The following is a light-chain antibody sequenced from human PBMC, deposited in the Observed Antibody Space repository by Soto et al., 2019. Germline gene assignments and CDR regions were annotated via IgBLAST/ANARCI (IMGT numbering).Light chain of an antibody. J-gene: IGLJ2*01. CDR3: SSYTSSSTRPVV. CDR1: SSDVGGYHY. Sequence: QSALTQPASVSGSPGQSITISCTGTSSDVGGYHYVSWYQQHPGKVPKLLIYGVTKRPSGVSNRFSGSKSGNTASLTISGLQAEDEADYYCSSYTSSSTRPVVFGGGTKVTVL. CDR2: GVT. V-gene: IGLV2-14*01.